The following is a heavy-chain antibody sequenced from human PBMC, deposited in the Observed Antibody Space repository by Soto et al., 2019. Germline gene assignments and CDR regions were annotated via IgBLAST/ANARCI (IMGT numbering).Heavy chain of an antibody. CDR2: INPSGGSK. CDR3: ARGQPEPEVAMVTGHDAFDI. D-gene: IGHD5-18*01. J-gene: IGHJ3*02. V-gene: IGHV1-46*01. Sequence: QVQLVQSGAEVKKPGASVKVSCKASGYTFTSYYMHWVRQAPGQGLEWMGIINPSGGSKSYAQKFQGRVTMTRDTSTSTVYMELSSLRSEDTAVYYCARGQPEPEVAMVTGHDAFDIWGQGTMVTVSS. CDR1: GYTFTSYY.